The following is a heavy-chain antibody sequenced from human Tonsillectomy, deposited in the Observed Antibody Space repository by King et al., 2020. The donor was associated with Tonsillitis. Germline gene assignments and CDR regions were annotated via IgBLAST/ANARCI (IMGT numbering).Heavy chain of an antibody. CDR2: ISYDGSNK. J-gene: IGHJ4*02. D-gene: IGHD3-3*01. V-gene: IGHV3-30*04. Sequence: VQLVESGGGVVQSGRSLRLSCAASGFTFSSYAVHWVRQAPGKGLEWVAVISYDGSNKYYADSVKVRFTISRDNSKNMLYLQMNSLRAEDTAVYYCARGVAYYDFWSGHNYFDYWGQGTLVTVSS. CDR3: ARGVAYYDFWSGHNYFDY. CDR1: GFTFSSYA.